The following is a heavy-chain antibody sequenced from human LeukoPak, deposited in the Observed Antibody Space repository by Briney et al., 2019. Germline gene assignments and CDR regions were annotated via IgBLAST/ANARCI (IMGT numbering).Heavy chain of an antibody. CDR2: IYYSGST. Sequence: PETLSLTCTVSGGSISSYYWSWIRQPPGKGLEWIGYIYYSGSTNYNPSLKSRVTISVDTSKNQFSLKLSSVTAADTAVYYCASYDFWSGYLDYWGQGTLVTVSS. CDR3: ASYDFWSGYLDY. D-gene: IGHD3-3*01. V-gene: IGHV4-59*01. J-gene: IGHJ4*02. CDR1: GGSISSYY.